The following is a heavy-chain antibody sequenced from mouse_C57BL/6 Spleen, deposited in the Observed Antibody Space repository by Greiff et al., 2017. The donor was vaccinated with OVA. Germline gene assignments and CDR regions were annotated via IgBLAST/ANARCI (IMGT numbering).Heavy chain of an antibody. CDR2: ISYDGSN. J-gene: IGHJ4*01. Sequence: EVKLMESGSGLVKPSQSLSLTCSVTGYSITSGYYWNWIRQFPGNKLEWMGYISYDGSNNYNPSLKNRISITRDTSKNQFFLKLNSVTTEDTATYYCARERETGRYAMDYWGQGTSVTVSS. V-gene: IGHV3-6*01. D-gene: IGHD4-1*01. CDR1: GYSITSGYY. CDR3: ARERETGRYAMDY.